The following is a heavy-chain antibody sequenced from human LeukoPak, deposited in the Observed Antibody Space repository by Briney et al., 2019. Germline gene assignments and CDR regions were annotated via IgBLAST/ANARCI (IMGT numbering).Heavy chain of an antibody. CDR1: GYTLTELS. D-gene: IGHD6-13*01. CDR2: FDPEDGET. V-gene: IGHV1-24*01. J-gene: IGHJ4*02. Sequence: ASVKVSCKVSGYTLTELSMHWVRQAPGKGLEWMGGFDPEDGETIYAQKFQGRVTMTEDTSTDTAYMELSSLRSEGTAVYYCATAQGVAAAGRRVDFDYWGQGTLVTVSS. CDR3: ATAQGVAAAGRRVDFDY.